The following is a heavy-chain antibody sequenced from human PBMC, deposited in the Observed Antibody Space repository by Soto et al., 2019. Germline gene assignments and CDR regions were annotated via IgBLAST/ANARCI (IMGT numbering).Heavy chain of an antibody. J-gene: IGHJ4*02. V-gene: IGHV1-8*02. CDR2: MTPNSGDT. Sequence: QVKLVQSGAEVKKPGASVKVSCKASGYTFTSYDINWVRQAPGQGLEWVGWMTPNSGDTGYAQTFHGRVTLTRDTSRSTAYMELSSLTSEDTAVYYCARNLYNTGSFDHWGQGTLVTVSS. CDR1: GYTFTSYD. CDR3: ARNLYNTGSFDH. D-gene: IGHD1-20*01.